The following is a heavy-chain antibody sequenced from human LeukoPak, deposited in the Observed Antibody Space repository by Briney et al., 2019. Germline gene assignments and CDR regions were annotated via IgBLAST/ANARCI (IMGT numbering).Heavy chain of an antibody. J-gene: IGHJ4*02. Sequence: GGSLRLSCAASGFTFSTCAVSWVRQAPGKGLEWVAVIWYDGSNKYYADSVKGRFTISRDNSKNTLYLQMNSLRAEDTAVYYCARGVSSGYYLRALYYFDYWGQGTLVTVSS. CDR2: IWYDGSNK. D-gene: IGHD3-22*01. CDR3: ARGVSSGYYLRALYYFDY. CDR1: GFTFSTCA. V-gene: IGHV3-33*08.